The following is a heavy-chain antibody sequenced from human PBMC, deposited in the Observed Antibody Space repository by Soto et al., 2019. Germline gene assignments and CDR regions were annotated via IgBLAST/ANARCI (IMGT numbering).Heavy chain of an antibody. CDR2: IRSGGDDT. J-gene: IGHJ4*02. CDR1: GFTFTTYA. Sequence: GGSLRLSCAASGFTFTTYATNWIRQAPGKGLEWVSAIRSGGDDTYYADAVKGRFTISRDTTKNMLYLQMSSLRAEDTAVYYCAKVGGPILGNYFRSWGPGTLVTVSS. D-gene: IGHD1-26*01. CDR3: AKVGGPILGNYFRS. V-gene: IGHV3-23*01.